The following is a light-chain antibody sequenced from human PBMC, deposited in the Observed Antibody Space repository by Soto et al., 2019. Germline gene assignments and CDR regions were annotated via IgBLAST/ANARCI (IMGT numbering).Light chain of an antibody. Sequence: QSVLTQPPSASGSPGQSVTISCTGTSSDVGGYNYVSWYQQHPGKAPKLMIYEVSKRPSGVPDRFSGSKSGNTASLTVSGFQAEDEADYYCSSYAGSNYVVFGGGTKLTVL. CDR2: EVS. J-gene: IGLJ2*01. CDR3: SSYAGSNYVV. CDR1: SSDVGGYNY. V-gene: IGLV2-8*01.